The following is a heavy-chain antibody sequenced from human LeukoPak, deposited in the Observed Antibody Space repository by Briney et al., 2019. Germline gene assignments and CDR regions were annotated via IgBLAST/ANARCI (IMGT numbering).Heavy chain of an antibody. V-gene: IGHV4-4*02. CDR1: GGSISSGNW. CDR2: IYHSGST. Sequence: SETLSLTCAVSGGSISSGNWWSWVRQSPGRGLEWIGEIYHSGSTNYNPSLKSRVTMSIDTSKNQFSLRLSSVTAADTATYYCARIYPALFDNWGQGTLVTVSS. J-gene: IGHJ4*02. CDR3: ARIYPALFDN. D-gene: IGHD2-15*01.